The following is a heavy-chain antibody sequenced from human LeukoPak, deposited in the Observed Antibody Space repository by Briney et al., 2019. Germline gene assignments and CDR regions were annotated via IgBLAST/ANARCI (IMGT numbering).Heavy chain of an antibody. CDR1: GFIFSSYW. CDR2: INQAGSEK. D-gene: IGHD4-17*01. V-gene: IGHV3-7*05. J-gene: IGHJ5*02. CDR3: AKDFRPLRCPYNWFDP. Sequence: PGGSLRLSCAASGFIFSSYWMSWVRQAPGKGLEWVANINQAGSEKYYVDSVKGRFTISRDNAKNSLFLQMNSLRAEDTAVYYCAKDFRPLRCPYNWFDPWGQGTLVTVSS.